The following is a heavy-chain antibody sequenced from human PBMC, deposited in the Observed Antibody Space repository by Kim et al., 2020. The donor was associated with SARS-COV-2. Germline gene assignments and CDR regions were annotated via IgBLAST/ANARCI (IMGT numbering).Heavy chain of an antibody. Sequence: SETLSLTCTVSGGSISIYYWHWLRQPPGEGLEWIGYIHYGGSTSYNPSLKIRVTISVDTSKNQFSLKMSSVTAADTSVYYCAREYSAFDYWGQGGRVTVSS. V-gene: IGHV4-59*01. CDR1: GGSISIYY. CDR3: AREYSAFDY. CDR2: IHYGGST. D-gene: IGHD2-21*01. J-gene: IGHJ4*02.